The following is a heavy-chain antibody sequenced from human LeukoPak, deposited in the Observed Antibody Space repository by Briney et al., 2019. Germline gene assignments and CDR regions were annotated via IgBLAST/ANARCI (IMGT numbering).Heavy chain of an antibody. J-gene: IGHJ4*02. CDR3: ARDDYFDY. V-gene: IGHV1-2*02. CDR2: INPNSGGT. Sequence: ASVKVSCKTFGYTFTGYYMHWVRQAPGQGLEWMGWINPNSGGTNYAQKFQGRVTMTRDTSISTAYMELSRLKSDDTAVYYCARDDYFDYWGQGTLVTVSS. CDR1: GYTFTGYY.